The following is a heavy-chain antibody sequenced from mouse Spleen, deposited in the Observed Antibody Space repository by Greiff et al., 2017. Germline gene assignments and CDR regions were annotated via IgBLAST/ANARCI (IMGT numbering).Heavy chain of an antibody. Sequence: EVQRVESGAGLVKPGGSLKLSCAASGFTFSDYGMHWVRQAPEQGLEWVAYISSGSSTIYYTDTVKGRFTISRENDKNTLFLKMNSLRSEDTAMYYCARNWDVGDYWGQGTSVTVSS. CDR1: GFTFSDYG. CDR2: ISSGSSTI. V-gene: IGHV5-17*01. J-gene: IGHJ4*01. CDR3: ARNWDVGDY. D-gene: IGHD4-1*01.